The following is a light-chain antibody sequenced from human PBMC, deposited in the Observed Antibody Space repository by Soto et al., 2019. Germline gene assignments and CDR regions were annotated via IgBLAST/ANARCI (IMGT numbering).Light chain of an antibody. J-gene: IGKJ2*01. V-gene: IGKV1-5*03. CDR2: KAS. CDR1: QSISNW. CDR3: QQNDRFPYT. Sequence: DIQMTQSPSTLSASVGDTVTITCRASQSISNWLAWYQQKPGQAPKLLIYKASTLESGVPSRFSGSGSGTEFTLTISSLQPDDFATFYCQQNDRFPYTFGQGTKLEIK.